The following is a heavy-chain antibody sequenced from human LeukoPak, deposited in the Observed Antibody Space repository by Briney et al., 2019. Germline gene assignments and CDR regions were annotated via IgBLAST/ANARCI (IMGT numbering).Heavy chain of an antibody. CDR2: INHSGST. CDR3: ACRYYDYVWGSYRQSTDY. D-gene: IGHD3-16*02. J-gene: IGHJ4*02. Sequence: PSETLSLTCAVYGGSFSGYYWSWIRQPPGKGLEWLGEINHSGSTNYNPSLKSRVTISVETSKNQFSLKLSSVTAADTAVYYCACRYYDYVWGSYRQSTDYWGQGTLVTVSS. V-gene: IGHV4-34*01. CDR1: GGSFSGYY.